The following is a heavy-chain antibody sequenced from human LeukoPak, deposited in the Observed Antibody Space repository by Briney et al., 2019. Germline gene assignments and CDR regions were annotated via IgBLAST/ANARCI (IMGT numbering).Heavy chain of an antibody. V-gene: IGHV1-2*06. D-gene: IGHD5-18*01. CDR2: INPNSGGT. Sequence: GASVKVSCKASGYTFTGYYMHWLRQAPGQGLEWMGRINPNSGGTNYAQKFQGRVTMTRDTSISTAYMELSRLRSDDTAVYYCARVLGTAMVSIPTWGQGTLVTVSS. CDR1: GYTFTGYY. CDR3: ARVLGTAMVSIPT. J-gene: IGHJ4*02.